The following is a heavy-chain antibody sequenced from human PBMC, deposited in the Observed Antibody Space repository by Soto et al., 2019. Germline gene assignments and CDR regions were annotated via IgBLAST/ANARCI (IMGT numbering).Heavy chain of an antibody. D-gene: IGHD5-12*01. J-gene: IGHJ6*03. CDR2: ISSSSSYI. Sequence: GGSLRLSCAASGFTFSSYSMNWVRQAPGKGLEWVSSISSSSSYIYYADSVKGRFTISRDNAKNSLYLQMNSLRAEDTAVYYCAREYWGSGYDYPRDYYYYYMDVWGKGTTVTVSS. CDR3: AREYWGSGYDYPRDYYYYYMDV. V-gene: IGHV3-21*01. CDR1: GFTFSSYS.